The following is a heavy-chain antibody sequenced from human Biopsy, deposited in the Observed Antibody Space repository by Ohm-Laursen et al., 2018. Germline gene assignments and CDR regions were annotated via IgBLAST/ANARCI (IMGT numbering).Heavy chain of an antibody. J-gene: IGHJ4*02. CDR2: INPSGGST. V-gene: IGHV1-46*01. Sequence: SVKVSCKAFGYTFITYYVNWVRQAPGQVLEWMGKINPSGGSTSYAQKFQGRVTMTRDTSTTTVYMELSSLRSEDTAVYYCARDRIGGRGDPPDHWGQGTLVTVSS. CDR3: ARDRIGGRGDPPDH. CDR1: GYTFITYY. D-gene: IGHD3-10*01.